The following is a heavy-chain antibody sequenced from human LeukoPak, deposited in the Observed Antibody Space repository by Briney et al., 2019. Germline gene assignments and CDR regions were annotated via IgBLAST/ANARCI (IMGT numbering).Heavy chain of an antibody. Sequence: SETLSLTCTVSGGSISSSSYYWGWIRQPPGKGLEWIGSIYYSGSTYYNPSLKSRVTISVDTSKNQFSLKLSSVTAADTAVYYCAREVATSSSWNDYWGQGTLVTVSS. CDR2: IYYSGST. D-gene: IGHD6-13*01. J-gene: IGHJ4*02. CDR3: AREVATSSSWNDY. V-gene: IGHV4-39*07. CDR1: GGSISSSSYY.